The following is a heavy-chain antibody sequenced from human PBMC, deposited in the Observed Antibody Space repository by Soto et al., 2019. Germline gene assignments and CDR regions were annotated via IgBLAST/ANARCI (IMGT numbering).Heavy chain of an antibody. V-gene: IGHV4-39*07. Sequence: PSETLSLTCSVSGDSITTTFYYWGWIRQSPGKGLEWIGSISYTGNTYYNPSLKTRVTISVDTSKNQFSLKLSSVTAADTAVYYCARGRVQLWSPSPWFDPWGQGTLVTVSS. CDR3: ARGRVQLWSPSPWFDP. J-gene: IGHJ5*02. CDR2: ISYTGNT. D-gene: IGHD5-18*01. CDR1: GDSITTTFYY.